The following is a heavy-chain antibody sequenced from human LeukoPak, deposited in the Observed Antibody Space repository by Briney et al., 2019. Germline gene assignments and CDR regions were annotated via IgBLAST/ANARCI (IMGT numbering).Heavy chain of an antibody. J-gene: IGHJ4*02. D-gene: IGHD3-22*01. V-gene: IGHV4-34*01. CDR1: GGSFSGYY. Sequence: SETLSLTCAVYGGSFSGYYWSWIRQPPGKGLEWIGEINHSGSTNYNPSPKSRVTISVDTSKNQFSLKLSSVTAADTAVYYCARDGRRYYCDSSGYPGMPYYFDYWGQGTLVTVSS. CDR3: ARDGRRYYCDSSGYPGMPYYFDY. CDR2: INHSGST.